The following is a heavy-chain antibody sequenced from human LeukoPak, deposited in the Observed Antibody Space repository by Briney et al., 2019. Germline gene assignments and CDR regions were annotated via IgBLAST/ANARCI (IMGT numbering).Heavy chain of an antibody. J-gene: IGHJ4*02. D-gene: IGHD2-8*01. CDR1: GFTFSSYA. V-gene: IGHV3-23*01. CDR3: AKRNGGRSFDY. CDR2: ISGGGVGT. Sequence: GGSLRLSCAASGFTFSSYAMSWVRQAPGKGLEWVSAISGGGVGTYYADSVKGRFTISRDNSKNTLYLQMNSLRVEDTALYYCAKRNGGRSFDYWGQGTLVTVSS.